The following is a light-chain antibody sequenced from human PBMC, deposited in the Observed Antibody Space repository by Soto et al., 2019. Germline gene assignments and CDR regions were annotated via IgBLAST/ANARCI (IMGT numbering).Light chain of an antibody. CDR3: SSYADTYTLL. V-gene: IGLV2-11*01. Sequence: QSALTQPRSVSGSPGQSVTISCTGTSSDVGGYNYVSWYQHHPGKAPQLMIYDVTNRPSGVPDRFSGSKSDNTASLTISGLQAEDEADYYCSSYADTYTLLFGGGTKLTVL. CDR1: SSDVGGYNY. J-gene: IGLJ2*01. CDR2: DVT.